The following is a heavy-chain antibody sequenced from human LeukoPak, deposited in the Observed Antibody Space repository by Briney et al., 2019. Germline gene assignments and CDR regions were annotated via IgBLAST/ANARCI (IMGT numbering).Heavy chain of an antibody. V-gene: IGHV3-23*01. Sequence: GGSLRLACAASGFTFSSYAMSWVRQAPGKGLEWVSAISGSGGSTYYADSVKGRFTISRDNSKNTLYLQMNSLRAEDTAVYYCANHRAARHSYYFDYWGQGTLVTVS. D-gene: IGHD6-6*01. CDR2: ISGSGGST. CDR1: GFTFSSYA. CDR3: ANHRAARHSYYFDY. J-gene: IGHJ4*02.